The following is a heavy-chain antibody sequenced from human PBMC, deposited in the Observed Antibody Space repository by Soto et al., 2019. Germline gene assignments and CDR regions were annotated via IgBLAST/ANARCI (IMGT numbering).Heavy chain of an antibody. CDR2: MSAHNGNT. CDR1: GYGFTTYG. CDR3: ARGRYGDY. Sequence: QVHLVQSGAEVKKPGASVKVSCKGSGYGFTTYGITWVRQAPGKGLEWMAWMSAHNGNTNYAQKLQGRVTVTRDTSTSTAYMELRSLRSDDTAVYYCARGRYGDYWRQGALVTVSS. D-gene: IGHD1-1*01. V-gene: IGHV1-18*01. J-gene: IGHJ4*02.